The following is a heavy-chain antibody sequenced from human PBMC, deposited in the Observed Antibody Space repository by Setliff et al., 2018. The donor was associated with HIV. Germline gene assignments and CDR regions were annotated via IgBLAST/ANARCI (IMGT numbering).Heavy chain of an antibody. CDR3: ARGNYDILTGYIGYYDY. Sequence: PGESLKISCKGSGYSFTSYWIGWVRQMPGKGLEWMGIIYPGDSDTRYSPSFQGQVTISADKSISTAYLQWSSLKASDTAMYYGARGNYDILTGYIGYYDYWGQGTLVTVSS. CDR2: IYPGDSDT. V-gene: IGHV5-51*01. J-gene: IGHJ4*02. CDR1: GYSFTSYW. D-gene: IGHD3-9*01.